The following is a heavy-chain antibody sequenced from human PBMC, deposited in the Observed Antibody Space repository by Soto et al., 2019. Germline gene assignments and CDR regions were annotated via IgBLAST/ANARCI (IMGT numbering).Heavy chain of an antibody. Sequence: GGSLRLSCAASGFTFSSYAMHWVRQAPGKGLEWLAVIWYDGSNKYYADSVKGRFTISRDNSKNTLYLQMNSLRAEDTAVYYCARDKLELRVFNWFDPWGQGXLVTVSS. CDR3: ARDKLELRVFNWFDP. D-gene: IGHD1-7*01. V-gene: IGHV3-33*01. CDR1: GFTFSSYA. CDR2: IWYDGSNK. J-gene: IGHJ5*02.